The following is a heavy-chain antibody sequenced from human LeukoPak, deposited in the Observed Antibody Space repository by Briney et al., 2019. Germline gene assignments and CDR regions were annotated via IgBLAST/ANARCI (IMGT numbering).Heavy chain of an antibody. Sequence: ASVKVSCKVSGYTLTELSMHWVRQAPGKGLEWMGGFDPEDGETIYAQKFQGRVTMTEDTSTDTAYMELSSLRSEDTAVYYCATGPTYYYDSSGYYYLSYWGQGTLVTVSS. J-gene: IGHJ4*02. CDR2: FDPEDGET. D-gene: IGHD3-22*01. V-gene: IGHV1-24*01. CDR1: GYTLTELS. CDR3: ATGPTYYYDSSGYYYLSY.